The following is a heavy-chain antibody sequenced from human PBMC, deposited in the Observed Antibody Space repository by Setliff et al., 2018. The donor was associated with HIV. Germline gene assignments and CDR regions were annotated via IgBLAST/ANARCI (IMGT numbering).Heavy chain of an antibody. V-gene: IGHV1-18*01. Sequence: GASVKVSCKTSGYDFRRYGIAWVRQVPGHGLEWMGWISPQNGKTKYAQRFQGRVSMTTDTSTNTVYMELRSLRFDDTAVYYCARDRGGGLQFLEWTGQYYMDVWGKGTTVTVSS. CDR2: ISPQNGKT. CDR3: ARDRGGGLQFLEWTGQYYMDV. CDR1: GYDFRRYG. D-gene: IGHD3-3*01. J-gene: IGHJ6*03.